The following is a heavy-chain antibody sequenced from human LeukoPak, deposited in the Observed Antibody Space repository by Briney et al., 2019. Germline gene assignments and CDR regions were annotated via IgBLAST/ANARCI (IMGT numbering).Heavy chain of an antibody. J-gene: IGHJ4*02. Sequence: GGSLRLSCAASGFTVISNYMSWVRQAPGKGLEWVSYISSGSNTIYYADSVKGRFTISRDNAKNSLYLQMNSLRAEDTAVYYCVSFYETYWGRGTLVTVSS. D-gene: IGHD2/OR15-2a*01. CDR3: VSFYETY. CDR2: ISSGSNTI. CDR1: GFTVISNY. V-gene: IGHV3-48*01.